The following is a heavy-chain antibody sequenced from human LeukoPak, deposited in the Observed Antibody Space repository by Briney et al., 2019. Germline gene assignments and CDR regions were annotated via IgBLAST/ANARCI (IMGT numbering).Heavy chain of an antibody. D-gene: IGHD3-3*01. V-gene: IGHV3-73*01. CDR3: ARWAYYDFWSGYYNY. CDR1: GFTFSGSA. CDR2: IRSKANSYAT. Sequence: GGSLKLSCAASGFTFSGSAMHWVRQASGKGLEWVGRIRSKANSYATAYAASVKGRFTISRDDSKNTAYLQMSSLRAEDTAVYYCARWAYYDFWSGYYNYWGQGTLVTVSS. J-gene: IGHJ4*02.